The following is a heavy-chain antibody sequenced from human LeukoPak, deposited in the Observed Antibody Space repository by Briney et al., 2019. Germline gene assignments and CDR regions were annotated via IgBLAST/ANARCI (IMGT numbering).Heavy chain of an antibody. Sequence: GGSLRLSCAASGFTFSSYGMHWVRQAPGKGLEWVAFIRYDGSNKYYADSVKGRFTISRDNSKNTLYLQMNSLRAEDTAVYYCAKDLSQVRVGATGLDYWGQGTLVTVSS. V-gene: IGHV3-30*02. CDR2: IRYDGSNK. CDR3: AKDLSQVRVGATGLDY. CDR1: GFTFSSYG. J-gene: IGHJ4*02. D-gene: IGHD1-26*01.